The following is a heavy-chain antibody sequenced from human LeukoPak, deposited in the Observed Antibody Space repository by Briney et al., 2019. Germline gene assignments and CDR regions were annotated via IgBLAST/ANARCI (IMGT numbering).Heavy chain of an antibody. CDR2: ISGSGGST. Sequence: GGSLRLSCAASGFTFSTYAITWVRQAPGKGLECVSGISGSGGSTYYADSVKGRFTISRDNSKNTLYLQMNSLRAEDTAVYYCAKAKYSSGWYYFDYWGQGALVTVSS. J-gene: IGHJ4*02. CDR1: GFTFSTYA. V-gene: IGHV3-23*01. D-gene: IGHD6-19*01. CDR3: AKAKYSSGWYYFDY.